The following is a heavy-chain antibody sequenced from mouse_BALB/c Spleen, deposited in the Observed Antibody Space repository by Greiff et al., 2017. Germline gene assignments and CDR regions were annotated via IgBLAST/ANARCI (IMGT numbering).Heavy chain of an antibody. J-gene: IGHJ2*01. CDR3: ARPMITTGYYFDY. Sequence: VQLKQSGAELVKPGASVKLSCTASGFNIKDTYMHWVKQRPEQGLEWIGRIDPANGNTKYDPKFQGKATITADTSSNTAYLQLSSLTSEDTAVYYCARPMITTGYYFDYWGQGTTLTVSS. V-gene: IGHV14-3*02. CDR2: IDPANGNT. CDR1: GFNIKDTY. D-gene: IGHD2-4*01.